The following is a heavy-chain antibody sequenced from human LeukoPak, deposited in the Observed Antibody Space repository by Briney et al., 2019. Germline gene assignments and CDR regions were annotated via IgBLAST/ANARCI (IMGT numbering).Heavy chain of an antibody. J-gene: IGHJ6*02. CDR1: GFTFSSNY. CDR3: ARDHIVVVPAAISNPYYYYGMDV. V-gene: IGHV3-53*01. CDR2: IYSGGST. D-gene: IGHD2-2*01. Sequence: GGSLRLSCAASGFTFSSNYMSWVRQAPGKGLEGGSVIYSGGSTYYSDSVRGRFTISRDNSKNTLYLQMNSLRAEDTAVYYCARDHIVVVPAAISNPYYYYGMDVWGQGTTVTVSS.